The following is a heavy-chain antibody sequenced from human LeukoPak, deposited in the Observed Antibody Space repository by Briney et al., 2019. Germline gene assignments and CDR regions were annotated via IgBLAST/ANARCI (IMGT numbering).Heavy chain of an antibody. CDR2: IYSGGST. CDR3: ARVWFGESLDV. D-gene: IGHD3-10*01. Sequence: GGSLRLSCAASGFTVSSNYMSWVRQAPGKGLEWVSVIYSGGSTYYADSVKGRFTISRDNAKNSLYLQMNSLRAEDTAVYYCARVWFGESLDVWGQGTTVTVSS. V-gene: IGHV3-53*01. J-gene: IGHJ6*02. CDR1: GFTVSSNY.